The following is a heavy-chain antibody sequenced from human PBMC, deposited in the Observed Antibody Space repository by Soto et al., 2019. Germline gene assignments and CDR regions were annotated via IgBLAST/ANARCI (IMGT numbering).Heavy chain of an antibody. V-gene: IGHV4-4*02. D-gene: IGHD2-15*01. CDR1: GGSISSSNW. CDR2: IYHSGST. J-gene: IGHJ5*02. Sequence: SETLSLTCAVSGGSISSSNWWSWVRQPPGKGLEWIGEIYHSGSTNYNPSLKSRVTIPVDKSKNQFSLKLSSVTAADTAVYYCARASRIQFYWFDPWGQGTLVTVSS. CDR3: ARASRIQFYWFDP.